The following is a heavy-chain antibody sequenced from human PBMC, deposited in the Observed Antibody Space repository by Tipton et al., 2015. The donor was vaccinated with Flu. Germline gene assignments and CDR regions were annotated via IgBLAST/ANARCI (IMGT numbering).Heavy chain of an antibody. D-gene: IGHD7-27*01. Sequence: SLRLSCAASGFAFSTYAMSWVRQAPGKGLEWVSAISALGGSTYYADSVKGRFTISRDNSKKSLYLQLNSLRAEDTAIYYCATLTGDDYWGQGILVTVSS. CDR3: ATLTGDDY. V-gene: IGHV3-23*01. CDR1: GFAFSTYA. J-gene: IGHJ4*02. CDR2: ISALGGST.